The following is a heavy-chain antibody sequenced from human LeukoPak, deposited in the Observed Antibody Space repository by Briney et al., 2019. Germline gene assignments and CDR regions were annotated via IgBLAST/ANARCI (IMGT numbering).Heavy chain of an antibody. V-gene: IGHV4-34*01. CDR2: INHSGST. D-gene: IGHD3-10*01. J-gene: IGHJ4*02. CDR3: ARALDPPIYGY. Sequence: SETLSLTCAVYGGSFSGYYWSWIRQPPGKGLEWIGEINHSGSTNYNPSLKSRVTISVDTSKNQFSLKLSSVTAADTAVYYCARALDPPIYGYWGQGTLVTVSS. CDR1: GGSFSGYY.